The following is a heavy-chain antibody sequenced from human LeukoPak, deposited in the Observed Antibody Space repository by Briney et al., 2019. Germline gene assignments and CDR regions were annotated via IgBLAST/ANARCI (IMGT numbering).Heavy chain of an antibody. J-gene: IGHJ4*02. CDR1: GYTLTELS. CDR2: FDPEDGEA. Sequence: ASVKVSCKVSGYTLTELSMHWARQAPGKGLEWMGGFDPEDGEAIYAQKFQGRVTMTEDTSTDTAYMELSSLRSEDAAVYYCATAGYSSGWPFDYWGQGTLVTVSS. D-gene: IGHD6-19*01. V-gene: IGHV1-24*01. CDR3: ATAGYSSGWPFDY.